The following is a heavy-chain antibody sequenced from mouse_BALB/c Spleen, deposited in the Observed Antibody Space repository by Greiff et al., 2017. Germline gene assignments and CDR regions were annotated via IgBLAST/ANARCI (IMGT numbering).Heavy chain of an antibody. J-gene: IGHJ2*01. CDR3: ARFYYYGSSPSYFDY. V-gene: IGHV1-69*01. CDR1: GYTFTDYW. CDR2: IDTSDSYT. Sequence: QVQLQQPGAELVMPGASVKMSCKASGYTFTDYWMHWVKQRPGQGLEWIGAIDTSDSYTSYNQKFKGKATLTVDESSSTAYMQLSSLTSEDSAVYYCARFYYYGSSPSYFDYWGQGTTLTVSS. D-gene: IGHD1-1*01.